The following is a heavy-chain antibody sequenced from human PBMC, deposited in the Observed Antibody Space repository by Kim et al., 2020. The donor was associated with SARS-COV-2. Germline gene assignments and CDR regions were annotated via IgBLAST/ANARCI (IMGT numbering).Heavy chain of an antibody. CDR2: ISYDGSNK. Sequence: GGSLRLSCAASGFTFSSYAMHWVRQAPGKGLEWVAVISYDGSNKYYADSVKGRFTISRDNSKNTLYLQMNSLRAEDTAVYYCARGAPHYDFWSGYYFDY. CDR3: ARGAPHYDFWSGYYFDY. J-gene: IGHJ4*01. D-gene: IGHD3-3*01. V-gene: IGHV3-30-3*01. CDR1: GFTFSSYA.